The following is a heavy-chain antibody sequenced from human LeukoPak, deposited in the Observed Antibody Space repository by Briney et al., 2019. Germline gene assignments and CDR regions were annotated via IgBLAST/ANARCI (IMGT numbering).Heavy chain of an antibody. Sequence: GSSVKVSCKASGGTFSSYAISWVRQAPGQGLEWMGGIIPIFGTANYAEKLQGRVTITTDESTSTAYMELSSLRSEDTAVYYCARNGYYDSSGYYYPFDYWGQGTLVTVSS. D-gene: IGHD3-22*01. J-gene: IGHJ4*02. CDR1: GGTFSSYA. V-gene: IGHV1-69*05. CDR3: ARNGYYDSSGYYYPFDY. CDR2: IIPIFGTA.